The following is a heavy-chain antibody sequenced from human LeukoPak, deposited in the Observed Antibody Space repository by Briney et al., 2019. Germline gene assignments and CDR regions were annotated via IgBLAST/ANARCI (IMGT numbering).Heavy chain of an antibody. D-gene: IGHD5-12*01. CDR1: GYSFSDYY. CDR2: INPDSGGT. Sequence: ASVKVSCKASGYSFSDYYIRWLRRAPGQGLEWMGWINPDSGGTNYAQRFQGRVTMTRDTSITTVYMELSRLRSDDTAVFYCTREARAGNWFDPWGQGTPVTVSS. J-gene: IGHJ5*02. CDR3: TREARAGNWFDP. V-gene: IGHV1-2*02.